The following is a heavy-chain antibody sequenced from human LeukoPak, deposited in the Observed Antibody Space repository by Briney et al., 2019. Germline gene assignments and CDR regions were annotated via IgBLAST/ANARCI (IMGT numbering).Heavy chain of an antibody. V-gene: IGHV1-2*02. CDR1: GYTFTGYY. Sequence: ASVKVSCKASGYTFTGYYMHWVRQAPGQGLEWMGWINPNSGGTHYAQKFQGRVTMTRDTSISTAYMELSSLRSDDTALYYCARAGAGVVITTTPFDYWGQGTLVTVSS. D-gene: IGHD3-3*01. J-gene: IGHJ4*02. CDR3: ARAGAGVVITTTPFDY. CDR2: INPNSGGT.